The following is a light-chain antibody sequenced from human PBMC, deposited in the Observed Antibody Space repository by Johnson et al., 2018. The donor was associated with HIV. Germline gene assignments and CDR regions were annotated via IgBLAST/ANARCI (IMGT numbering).Light chain of an antibody. CDR1: SSNIGNNY. J-gene: IGLJ1*01. V-gene: IGLV1-51*01. CDR3: GTWDSRLRVVF. CDR2: DNN. Sequence: QSVLTQPPSVSAAPGQKVTISCSGRSSNIGNNYVSWYQHLPGTAPKLLIYDNNKRPSGIPDRFSGSTSGTSATLGITRLQTGDEAAYYCGTWDSRLRVVFFGTGTKVTVL.